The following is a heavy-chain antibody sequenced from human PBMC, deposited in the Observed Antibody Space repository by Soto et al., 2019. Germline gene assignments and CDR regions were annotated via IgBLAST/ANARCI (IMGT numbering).Heavy chain of an antibody. D-gene: IGHD2-2*01. CDR1: GFTFNSYA. CDR3: VRKYPGTRPFDY. CDR2: IGTDGNT. V-gene: IGHV3-23*01. J-gene: IGHJ4*01. Sequence: GGSLRHSCAASGFTFNSYAMNWVRQAPGKGLAWVSAIGTDGNTYYANSVKGRFTISRDNSRTTLYLQMNSLRVEDTALYYCVRKYPGTRPFDYWGQGTLVTVSS.